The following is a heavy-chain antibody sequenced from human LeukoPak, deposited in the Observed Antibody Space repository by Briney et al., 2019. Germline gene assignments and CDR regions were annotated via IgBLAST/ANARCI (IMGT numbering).Heavy chain of an antibody. CDR3: ARLLRGQPSYAFEI. CDR1: GGSMSSHY. D-gene: IGHD2-15*01. J-gene: IGHJ3*02. CDR2: VCYSGTT. Sequence: SETLSLTCTVSGGSMSSHYWSWIRQPPGKRLEWIGYVCYSGTTNYNPSLKSRVTISIDTSKNQFSPKLSSVTAADTAVYYCARLLRGQPSYAFEIWGQGTMVTVSS. V-gene: IGHV4-59*11.